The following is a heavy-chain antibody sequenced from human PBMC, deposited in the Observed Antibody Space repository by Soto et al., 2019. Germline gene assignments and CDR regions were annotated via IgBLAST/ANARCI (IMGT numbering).Heavy chain of an antibody. CDR2: MYYSGST. J-gene: IGHJ4*02. D-gene: IGHD6-13*01. Sequence: SETLSLTCSVAGGSIRSYYWSWIRPPPGKGLEWIGYMYYSGSTNYNPSLKSRVTISLDTSKNQFSLKLNSVTAADTAVYYCVRATDGVSAAGNPYFDYWGQGTLVTVSS. CDR1: GGSIRSYY. V-gene: IGHV4-59*01. CDR3: VRATDGVSAAGNPYFDY.